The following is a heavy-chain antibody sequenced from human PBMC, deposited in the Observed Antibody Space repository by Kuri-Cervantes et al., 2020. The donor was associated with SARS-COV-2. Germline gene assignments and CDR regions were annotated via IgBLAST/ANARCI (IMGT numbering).Heavy chain of an antibody. V-gene: IGHV1-18*01. J-gene: IGHJ4*02. CDR1: GGTFSSYA. D-gene: IGHD1-26*01. Sequence: ASVKVSCKASGGTFSSYAISWVRQAPGQGLEWMGWISAYNGNTNYAQKLQGRVTMTTDTSTSTAYMELRSLRSDDTAVYYCARESRLGSGSYYSVDYRGQGTLVTVSS. CDR3: ARESRLGSGSYYSVDY. CDR2: ISAYNGNT.